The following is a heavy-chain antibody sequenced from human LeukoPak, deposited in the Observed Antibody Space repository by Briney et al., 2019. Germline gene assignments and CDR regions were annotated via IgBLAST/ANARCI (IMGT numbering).Heavy chain of an antibody. CDR1: GDSISSSSYY. Sequence: SETLSLTCTVSGDSISSSSYYWGWIRQPPGKGLEWIGSIYYSGSTYYNPSLKSRLTISVDTSKNQFSLKLSSVTAADTAVHYCAVIVSMSWDYWGQGTLVTVSS. CDR3: AVIVSMSWDY. J-gene: IGHJ4*02. CDR2: IYYSGST. V-gene: IGHV4-39*01. D-gene: IGHD5/OR15-5a*01.